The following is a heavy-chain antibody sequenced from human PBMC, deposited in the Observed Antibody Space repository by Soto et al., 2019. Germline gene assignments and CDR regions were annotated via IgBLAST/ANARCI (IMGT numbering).Heavy chain of an antibody. D-gene: IGHD2-15*01. J-gene: IGHJ4*02. Sequence: GGSLRLSCAASGFTFSSYAMGWVRQGPGKGLEWVAVVSIGGSTHYADSVRGRFTISRDNSKNTLSLQMNSLTAEDAAVYFCAKRRGAGGHFDYWGQGALVTVSS. V-gene: IGHV3-23*01. CDR1: GFTFSSYA. CDR2: VSIGGST. CDR3: AKRRGAGGHFDY.